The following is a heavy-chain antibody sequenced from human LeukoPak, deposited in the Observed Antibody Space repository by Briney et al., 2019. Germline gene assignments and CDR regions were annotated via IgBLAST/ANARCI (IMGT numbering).Heavy chain of an antibody. CDR2: IRYDGSNK. CDR1: GFTFSSYG. J-gene: IGHJ6*02. CDR3: ARDGAYYDILTGYYLEPYYYYGMDV. D-gene: IGHD3-9*01. Sequence: PGGSLRLSCAASGFTFSSYGMHWVRQAPGKGLEWVAFIRYDGSNKYYADSVKGRFTISRDNSKNTLYLQMNSLRAEDTAVYYCARDGAYYDILTGYYLEPYYYYGMDVWGQGTTVTVSS. V-gene: IGHV3-30*02.